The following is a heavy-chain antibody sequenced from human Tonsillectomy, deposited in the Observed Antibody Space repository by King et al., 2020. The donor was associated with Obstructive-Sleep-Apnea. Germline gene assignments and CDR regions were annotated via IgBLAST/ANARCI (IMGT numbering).Heavy chain of an antibody. CDR1: GFTFSNFD. CDR2: IGAAGDT. J-gene: IGHJ4*02. V-gene: IGHV3-13*01. CDR3: ARSVGGGLKGPFDY. Sequence: DVQLVESGGALAQPGESLRLSCAASGFTFSNFDMHWVRQIIGKGLEWVSAIGAAGDTYYPVSVKGRFTISRDNAKNSLYLQMNSLRDGDTAVYYCARSVGGGLKGPFDYLGQGTLVIVSS. D-gene: IGHD3-16*01.